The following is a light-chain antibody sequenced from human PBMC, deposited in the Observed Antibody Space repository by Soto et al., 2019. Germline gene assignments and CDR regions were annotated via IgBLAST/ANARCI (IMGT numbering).Light chain of an antibody. J-gene: IGLJ3*02. Sequence: QSALTQPPSASGSPGQSVTISCTGTSSDIGGYNSVSWYQQHPSKAPKLMIYEVNKRPLGVPERFSGSKSGNTAYLTVSGLQADNEADYYCSSSAGTNSFVLFGGGTKLNGL. CDR3: SSSAGTNSFVL. V-gene: IGLV2-8*01. CDR1: SSDIGGYNS. CDR2: EVN.